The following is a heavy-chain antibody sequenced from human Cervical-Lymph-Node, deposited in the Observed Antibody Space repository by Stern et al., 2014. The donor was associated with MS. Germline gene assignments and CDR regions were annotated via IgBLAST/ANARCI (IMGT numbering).Heavy chain of an antibody. CDR2: IYYSGST. Sequence: QLQLQESGPGLVKPSQTLSLTCTVSGGSISSGGYYWSWIRQHPGTGLAWIGYIYYSGSTYYNPSLKSRVTISVDTSKNQFSLKLSSVTAADTAVYYCALSRGWELPNWFDPWGQGTLVTVSS. V-gene: IGHV4-31*03. J-gene: IGHJ5*02. CDR1: GGSISSGGYY. D-gene: IGHD1-26*01. CDR3: ALSRGWELPNWFDP.